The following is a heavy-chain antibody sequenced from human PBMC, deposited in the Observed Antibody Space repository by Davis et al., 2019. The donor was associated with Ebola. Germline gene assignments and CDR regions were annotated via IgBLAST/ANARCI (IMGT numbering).Heavy chain of an antibody. J-gene: IGHJ4*02. CDR1: GYTFTSYA. D-gene: IGHD1-26*01. Sequence: SVKVSCKASGYTFTSYAISWVRQAPGQGLEWMGRIIPMFGIANYAQKFQGRVTITADKSTSTAYMELSSLRSDDTAVYYCARGGGSSKRTMGYWGQGTLVTVSS. CDR3: ARGGGSSKRTMGY. CDR2: IIPMFGIA. V-gene: IGHV1-69*04.